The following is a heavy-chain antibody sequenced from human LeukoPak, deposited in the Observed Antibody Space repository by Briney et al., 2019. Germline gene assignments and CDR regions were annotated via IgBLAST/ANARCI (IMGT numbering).Heavy chain of an antibody. CDR1: GFTVTSNY. D-gene: IGHD3-9*01. Sequence: PGGSLRISCAVPGFTVTSNYMSWVRQAPGKGLEWVSVVYSGGTTYYADSVKGRFAISRDNSKNTLYLQMNSLRAEDTAVYYCASVGYDILTGYPSWFDPWGQGTLVTVSS. J-gene: IGHJ5*02. CDR3: ASVGYDILTGYPSWFDP. CDR2: VYSGGTT. V-gene: IGHV3-53*01.